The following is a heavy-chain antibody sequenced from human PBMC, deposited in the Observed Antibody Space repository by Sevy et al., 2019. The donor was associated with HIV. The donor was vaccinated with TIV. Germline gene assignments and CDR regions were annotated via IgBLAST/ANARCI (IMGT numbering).Heavy chain of an antibody. J-gene: IGHJ6*02. D-gene: IGHD3-10*01. CDR3: TLKHPGYYYGMDV. CDR2: IKSKTDGGTT. CDR1: GFTFSNAW. V-gene: IGHV3-15*01. Sequence: GSLRLSCAASGFTFSNAWMSWVRQAPGKGLEWVGRIKSKTDGGTTDYAAPVKGRFTISRDDSKNTLYLQMNSLKTEDTAVYYCTLKHPGYYYGMDVWGQGTTVTVSS.